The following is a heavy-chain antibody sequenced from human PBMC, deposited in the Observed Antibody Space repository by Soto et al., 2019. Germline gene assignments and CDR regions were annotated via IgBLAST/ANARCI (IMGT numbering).Heavy chain of an antibody. D-gene: IGHD2-2*01. CDR1: GGSSSRYY. Sequence: LVTLSLTRTVSGGSSSRYYWSWIRQAPGKGLEWIGNVYQSGTTRLNPSLKSRVSIFVDRSKNQFSLELNSATAADRAVYYCARQPESTSYFDYWGQGILVTVSS. CDR2: VYQSGTT. V-gene: IGHV4-59*08. J-gene: IGHJ4*02. CDR3: ARQPESTSYFDY.